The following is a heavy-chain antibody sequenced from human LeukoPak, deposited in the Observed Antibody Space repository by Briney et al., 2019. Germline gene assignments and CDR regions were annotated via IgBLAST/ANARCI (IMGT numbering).Heavy chain of an antibody. CDR2: INPNSGGT. D-gene: IGHD3-10*01. CDR3: ARGTSDGSGSYFLDY. V-gene: IGHV1-2*04. CDR1: GYTFTGYY. Sequence: ASVKVSCKASGYTFTGYYMHWVRQAPGQGLEWMGWINPNSGGTNYAQKFQGWVTMTRDTSISTAYMELSRLRSDDTAVYYCARGTSDGSGSYFLDYWGQGTLVTVSS. J-gene: IGHJ4*02.